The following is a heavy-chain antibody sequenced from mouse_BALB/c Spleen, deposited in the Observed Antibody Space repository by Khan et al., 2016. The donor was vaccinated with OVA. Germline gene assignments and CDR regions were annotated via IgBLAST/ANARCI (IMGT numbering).Heavy chain of an antibody. Sequence: QVQLQQSGAELARPGASVKMSCKASGYTFTSYTMHWVKQRPGQGLEWIGYINPSSGYTKYNQKFKDKATLTADKSSSTAYMQQSSLASEDSSVYDCPRTHERWGQGTTLTVSS. V-gene: IGHV1-4*01. J-gene: IGHJ2*01. CDR2: INPSSGYT. CDR3: PRTHER. CDR1: GYTFTSYT.